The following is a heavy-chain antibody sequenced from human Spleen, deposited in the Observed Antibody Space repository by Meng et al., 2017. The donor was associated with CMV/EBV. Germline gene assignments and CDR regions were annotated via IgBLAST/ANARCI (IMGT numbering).Heavy chain of an antibody. J-gene: IGHJ6*02. D-gene: IGHD3-3*01. CDR3: ARDPQPDDFWSGYYTNCYYGMDV. Sequence: GESLKISCASSGFTFSSYSMNWVRQAPGKGLEWVSSISRSSSYIYYADSVKGRFTISRDNAKNSLYLQMNSLRAEDTAVYYCARDPQPDDFWSGYYTNCYYGMDVWGQGTTVTVSS. CDR1: GFTFSSYS. CDR2: ISRSSSYI. V-gene: IGHV3-21*01.